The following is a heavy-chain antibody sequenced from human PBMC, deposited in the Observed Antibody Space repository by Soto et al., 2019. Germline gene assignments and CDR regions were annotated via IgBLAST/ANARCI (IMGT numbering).Heavy chain of an antibody. Sequence: SETLSLTCADYGGSFSGYYWSWIRQPPGKGLEWCGEINHTGSTNYNPSLKWRVTISVDTSKNQCSLRLSPVTAADTAEYYCARGPRGYWSGGSCSSGGWFDTWGQGTLVTVSS. J-gene: IGHJ5*02. CDR2: INHTGST. CDR3: ARGPRGYWSGGSCSSGGWFDT. V-gene: IGHV4-34*01. CDR1: GGSFSGYY. D-gene: IGHD2-15*01.